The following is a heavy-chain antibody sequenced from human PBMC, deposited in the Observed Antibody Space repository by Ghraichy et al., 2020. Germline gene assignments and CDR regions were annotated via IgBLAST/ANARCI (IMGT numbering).Heavy chain of an antibody. J-gene: IGHJ6*02. CDR1: GYTFTSYG. D-gene: IGHD6-13*01. V-gene: IGHV1-18*04. Sequence: ASVKVSCKASGYTFTSYGISWVRQAPGQGLEWMGWISAYNGNRNYAQKLQGRVTMTTDTSTSTAYMELRSLRSDDTAVYYCARDGVVVAAAGLLFYYYGMDVWGQGTTVTVSS. CDR2: ISAYNGNR. CDR3: ARDGVVVAAAGLLFYYYGMDV.